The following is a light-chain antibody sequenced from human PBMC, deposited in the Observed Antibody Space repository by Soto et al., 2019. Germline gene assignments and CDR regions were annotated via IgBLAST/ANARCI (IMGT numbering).Light chain of an antibody. CDR1: QIISSTY. J-gene: IGKJ2*01. V-gene: IGKV3-20*01. Sequence: DIVLTQSPGTLSLSPGERATLSCRASQIISSTYLGWYQQKPGQAPRLLIYGASSRATGIPDRFSGSGSGKDFTLTISRREPEVFGVFSCQHYGTSLYIFGQGTKLEIK. CDR2: GAS. CDR3: QHYGTSLYI.